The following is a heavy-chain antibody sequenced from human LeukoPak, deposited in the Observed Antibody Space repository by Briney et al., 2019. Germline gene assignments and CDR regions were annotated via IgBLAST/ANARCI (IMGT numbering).Heavy chain of an antibody. CDR3: AHHLYEDFFDP. J-gene: IGHJ5*02. Sequence: SGPTLVKPTQTLTLTCTFSGFSLSTSGVGVGWIRQPPGKALEWLVVIYWNDHMRSSPSLKSRLTVTKDTSKNLVVLTMTDVDPVDTATYYCAHHLYEDFFDPWGQGTLVTVSS. CDR1: GFSLSTSGVG. CDR2: IYWNDHM. V-gene: IGHV2-5*01. D-gene: IGHD3-3*01.